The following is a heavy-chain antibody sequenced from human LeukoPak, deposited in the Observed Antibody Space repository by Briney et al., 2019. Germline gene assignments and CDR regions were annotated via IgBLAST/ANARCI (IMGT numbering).Heavy chain of an antibody. V-gene: IGHV4-34*01. CDR3: ARLTSSGWLYYYYYYMDV. J-gene: IGHJ6*03. CDR2: INHSGST. Sequence: SETLSLTCAVYGGSFSGYYWSWIRQPPGKGLEWIGEINHSGSTNYNPSLKSRVTISVDTSKNQFSLKLSSVTAADTAVYYCARLTSSGWLYYYYYYMDVWGKGTTVTVSS. CDR1: GGSFSGYY. D-gene: IGHD6-25*01.